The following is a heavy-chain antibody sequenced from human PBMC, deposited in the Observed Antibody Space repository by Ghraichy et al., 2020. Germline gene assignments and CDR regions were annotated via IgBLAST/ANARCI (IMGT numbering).Heavy chain of an antibody. CDR3: ARGYSSTLMNWFDP. CDR2: IYDSGST. V-gene: IGHV4-61*03. Sequence: ETLSLTCTVSGGSINISGYYWSWIRQPPGKGLECIGYIYDSGSTKYNPSLKSRVTISVDTSKNHFSLKLTSVTAADTAVYYCARGYSSTLMNWFDPWGQGTLVTVSS. J-gene: IGHJ5*02. CDR1: GGSINISGYY. D-gene: IGHD2-2*01.